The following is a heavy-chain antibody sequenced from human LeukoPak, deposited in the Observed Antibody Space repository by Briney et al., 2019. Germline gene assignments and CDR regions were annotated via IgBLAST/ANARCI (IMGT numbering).Heavy chain of an antibody. Sequence: PGGSLRLSCAASGFTFDDYGMSWVRQAPGKGLEWVSGINWNGGSTGYADSVKGRFTIPRDNAKNSLYLQMNSLRAEDTALYYCAREHLYYDFWSGYYPLYYYYYYMDVWGKGTTVTVSS. J-gene: IGHJ6*03. CDR2: INWNGGST. V-gene: IGHV3-20*04. D-gene: IGHD3-3*01. CDR1: GFTFDDYG. CDR3: AREHLYYDFWSGYYPLYYYYYYMDV.